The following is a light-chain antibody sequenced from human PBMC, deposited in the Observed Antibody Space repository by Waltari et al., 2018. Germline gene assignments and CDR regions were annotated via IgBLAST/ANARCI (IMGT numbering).Light chain of an antibody. Sequence: QSVLTQPPSVSGAPGQRVTISCTGSSSNIGAGYDVHWYQQLPGTAPKLLIYGNSNRPSGVPDRFSGSKSGTSASRAITGLQAEDEADYYCQSYDSSLSGYVFGTGTKVTAL. J-gene: IGLJ1*01. CDR2: GNS. CDR1: SSNIGAGYD. CDR3: QSYDSSLSGYV. V-gene: IGLV1-40*01.